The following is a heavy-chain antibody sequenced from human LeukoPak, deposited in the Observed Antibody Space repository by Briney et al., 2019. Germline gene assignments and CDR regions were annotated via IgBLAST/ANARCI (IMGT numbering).Heavy chain of an antibody. D-gene: IGHD3-10*01. CDR1: GYTFSVYY. CDR2: INPNSGAT. J-gene: IGHJ4*02. CDR3: ARVVGAAGSPIDY. Sequence: VASVKVSCTASGYTFSVYYLYWVRHAPGQGLEWMGWINPNSGATNYAQKFQGRVTMTRDTSISTAYMELSRVRSDDTAVYYCARVVGAAGSPIDYWGQGTLVTVSS. V-gene: IGHV1-2*02.